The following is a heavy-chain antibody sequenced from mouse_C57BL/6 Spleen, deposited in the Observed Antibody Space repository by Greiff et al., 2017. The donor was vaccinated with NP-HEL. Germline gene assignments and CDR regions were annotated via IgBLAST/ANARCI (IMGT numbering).Heavy chain of an antibody. V-gene: IGHV1-82*01. CDR3: ARSRDYYGSKGPYWYFDV. CDR1: GYAFSSSW. Sequence: LVESGPELVKPGASVKISCKASGYAFSSSWMNWVKQRPGKGLEWIGRIYPGDGDTNYNGKFKGKATLTADKSSSTAYMQLSSLTSEDSAVYFCARSRDYYGSKGPYWYFDVWGTGTTVTVSS. D-gene: IGHD1-1*01. J-gene: IGHJ1*03. CDR2: IYPGDGDT.